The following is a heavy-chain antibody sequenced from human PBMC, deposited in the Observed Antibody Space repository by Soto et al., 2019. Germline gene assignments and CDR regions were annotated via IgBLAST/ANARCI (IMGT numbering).Heavy chain of an antibody. J-gene: IGHJ5*02. CDR1: GASVSRYGYY. D-gene: IGHD6-19*01. CDR2: IYHSGST. V-gene: IGHV4-31*03. CDR3: AGGYSSGYLGHWFDP. Sequence: QVQLQESGPGLVKPSQTLSLTCTVSGASVSRYGYYCSWIRQPPGMGPEWIGHIYHSGSTFYNPSLKSRVTVSVDMSKNQFPVNLGSVTAADTAVYYCAGGYSSGYLGHWFDPWGQGTLVTVSS.